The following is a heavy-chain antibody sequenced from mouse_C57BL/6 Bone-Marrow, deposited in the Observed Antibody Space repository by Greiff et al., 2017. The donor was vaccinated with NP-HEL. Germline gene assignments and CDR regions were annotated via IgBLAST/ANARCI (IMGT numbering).Heavy chain of an antibody. Sequence: QVQLQQSGPELVKPGASVKISCKASGYAFSSSWMNWVKQRPGKGLEWIGRIYPGDGDTNYNGKFKGKATLTADKSSSTAYMQLSSLTSEDSAVYFCARSHYGSSWYYGVWGTGTTVTVAS. V-gene: IGHV1-82*01. CDR3: ARSHYGSSWYYGV. D-gene: IGHD1-1*01. J-gene: IGHJ1*03. CDR2: IYPGDGDT. CDR1: GYAFSSSW.